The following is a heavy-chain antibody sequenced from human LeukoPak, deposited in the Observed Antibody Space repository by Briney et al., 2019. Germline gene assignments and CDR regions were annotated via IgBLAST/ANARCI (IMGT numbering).Heavy chain of an antibody. CDR1: RFTFSSYA. CDR2: ISGSGGST. CDR3: AKDSVQQLVLGWFDP. V-gene: IGHV3-23*01. J-gene: IGHJ5*02. D-gene: IGHD6-13*01. Sequence: GGSLRLSCAASRFTFSSYAMSWVRQAPGKGLEWVSAISGSGGSTYYADSVKGRFTISRDNSKNTLYLQMNSLRAEDTAVYYCAKDSVQQLVLGWFDPWGQGTLVTVSS.